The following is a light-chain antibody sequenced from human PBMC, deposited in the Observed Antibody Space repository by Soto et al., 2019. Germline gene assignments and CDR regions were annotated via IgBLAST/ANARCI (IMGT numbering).Light chain of an antibody. CDR1: SSDIGGYNY. J-gene: IGLJ2*01. CDR2: EVS. V-gene: IGLV2-14*01. Sequence: QSVLTQPASVSGSPGQSITISCTGSSSDIGGYNYVSWYQHHPGKAPKLMICEVSNRPSGVSNRFSGSKSGNTASLTISGLQAEDEADYYCSSYTGSTTLVFGGGTKVTVL. CDR3: SSYTGSTTLV.